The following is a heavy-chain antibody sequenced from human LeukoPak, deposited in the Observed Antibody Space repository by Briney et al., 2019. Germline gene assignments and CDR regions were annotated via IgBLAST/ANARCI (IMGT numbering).Heavy chain of an antibody. Sequence: SETLSLTCTVSGGSISSSSYYWGWIRQPPGKGLEWIGSIYYSGSTYYNPSLKSRVTISVDTSKNQFSLKLSSVTAADTAVYYCARGGEDDFWSGNSYYMDVWGKGTTVTVSS. D-gene: IGHD3-3*01. CDR3: ARGGEDDFWSGNSYYMDV. V-gene: IGHV4-39*07. J-gene: IGHJ6*03. CDR2: IYYSGST. CDR1: GGSISSSSYY.